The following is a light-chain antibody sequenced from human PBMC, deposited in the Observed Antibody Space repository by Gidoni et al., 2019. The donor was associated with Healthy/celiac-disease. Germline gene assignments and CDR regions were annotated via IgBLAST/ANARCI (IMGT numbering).Light chain of an antibody. CDR2: AAP. CDR3: QQSYSTSYT. CDR1: QSISSY. Sequence: DIQMTQSPSSLSASVGDRVTITCRASQSISSYLNWYQQKPGKAPKLLIYAAPSLQSGVPSRFSGSGSGTDFTLTISSLQSEDFATYYCQQSYSTSYTFXXXTKLEIK. V-gene: IGKV1-39*01. J-gene: IGKJ2*01.